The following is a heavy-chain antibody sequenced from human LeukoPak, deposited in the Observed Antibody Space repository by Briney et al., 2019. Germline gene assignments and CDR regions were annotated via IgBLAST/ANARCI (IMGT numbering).Heavy chain of an antibody. D-gene: IGHD6-19*01. V-gene: IGHV3-21*01. CDR3: ARDCSGWYPGCYWYFDL. Sequence: GGSLRLSCAASGFTFSSYSMNWVRQAPGKGLEWVSSISSSSSYIYYADSVKGRFTISRDNAKNSLYLQMNSLRAEDTAVYYCARDCSGWYPGCYWYFDLWGRGTLVTVSS. CDR1: GFTFSSYS. CDR2: ISSSSSYI. J-gene: IGHJ2*01.